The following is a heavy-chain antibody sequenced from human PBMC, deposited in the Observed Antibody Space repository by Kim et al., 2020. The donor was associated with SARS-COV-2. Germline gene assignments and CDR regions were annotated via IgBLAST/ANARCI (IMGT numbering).Heavy chain of an antibody. D-gene: IGHD3-22*01. J-gene: IGHJ4*02. V-gene: IGHV3-30*01. Sequence: DSVRGRFTISRDNSKNTLSLQMNSLSAEDTAVYYCARDQNTYYYDFIFDYWGQGTLVTVSS. CDR3: ARDQNTYYYDFIFDY.